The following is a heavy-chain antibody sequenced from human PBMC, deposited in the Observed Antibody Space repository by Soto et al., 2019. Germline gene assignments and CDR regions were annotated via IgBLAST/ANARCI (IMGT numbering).Heavy chain of an antibody. V-gene: IGHV3-15*01. Sequence: PGGSLRLSCAASGLTFSNVWMTWVRQAPGKGLEWVGRIKSKSDGETADVAAPVKARFTISRDDSKNTVFLEMNSLKSEDTALYYCAITAMINRDWSTSLDNWGRGTQVAVSS. J-gene: IGHJ4*02. D-gene: IGHD5-18*01. CDR1: GLTFSNVW. CDR3: AITAMINRDWSTSLDN. CDR2: IKSKSDGETA.